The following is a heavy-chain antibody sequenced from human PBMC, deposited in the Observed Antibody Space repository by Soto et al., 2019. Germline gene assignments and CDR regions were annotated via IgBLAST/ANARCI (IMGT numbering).Heavy chain of an antibody. V-gene: IGHV4-4*02. D-gene: IGHD3-10*01. Sequence: QVQLQESGPGLAKPSGTLSLTCAVSGGSIISTKWWTWVRQPPGKGLEWTGEIYHSGTTNYNPSLKSRVTIAVDKSKNQFSLKLNSVTAADTAVYYWAARNDGSGSLDYWGQGTLVTVSS. CDR2: IYHSGTT. CDR3: AARNDGSGSLDY. CDR1: GGSIISTKW. J-gene: IGHJ4*02.